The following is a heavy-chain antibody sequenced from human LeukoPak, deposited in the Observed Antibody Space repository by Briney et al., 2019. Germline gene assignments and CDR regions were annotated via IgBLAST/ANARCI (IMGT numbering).Heavy chain of an antibody. CDR2: IKSKTDGGTT. CDR1: GFTFSNYA. CDR3: TTSRVLSGYSYS. Sequence: GGSLRLSCAASGFTFSNYAMTWVRQAPGKGLEWVGRIKSKTDGGTTDYAAPVKGRFTISRDDSKNTLYLQMNSLKTEDTAVYYCTTSRVLSGYSYSWGQGTLVTVSS. V-gene: IGHV3-15*01. J-gene: IGHJ4*02. D-gene: IGHD3-22*01.